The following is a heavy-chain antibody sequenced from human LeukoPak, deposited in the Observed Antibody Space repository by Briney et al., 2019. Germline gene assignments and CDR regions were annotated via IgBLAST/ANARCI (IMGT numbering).Heavy chain of an antibody. CDR3: AREPIAAAGAIDY. D-gene: IGHD6-13*01. J-gene: IGHJ4*02. CDR2: INQDGSEK. CDR1: GLTFSNYW. V-gene: IGHV3-7*01. Sequence: GGSLRLSCAASGLTFSNYWMSWVRQAPGRGLEWVANINQDGSEKYYVDSVKGRFTISRDTAKNSLYLQMNSLRAEDTAVYYCAREPIAAAGAIDYWGQGTLVTVSS.